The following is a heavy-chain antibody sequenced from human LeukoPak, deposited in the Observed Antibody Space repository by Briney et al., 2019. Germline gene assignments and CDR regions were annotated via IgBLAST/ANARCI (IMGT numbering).Heavy chain of an antibody. CDR2: IKQDGSEK. V-gene: IGHV3-7*01. J-gene: IGHJ4*02. Sequence: GGSLRLSCAASGFTFSSYWMSWVRQAPGKGLEWVANIKQDGSEKYYVDSVKGRFTISRDNAKNSLYLQMNSLRAEDTAVYYCARLFADIVVVVAATPGPGGSKEDYWGQGTPVTASS. CDR3: ARLFADIVVVVAATPGPGGSKEDY. CDR1: GFTFSSYW. D-gene: IGHD2-15*01.